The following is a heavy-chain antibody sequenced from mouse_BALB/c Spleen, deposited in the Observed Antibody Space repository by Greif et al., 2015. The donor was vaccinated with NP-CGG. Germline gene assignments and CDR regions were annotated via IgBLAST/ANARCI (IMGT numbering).Heavy chain of an antibody. Sequence: DVKLVESGGGLVKPGGSLKLSCAASGFAFSSYDMSWVRQTPEKRLEWVAYISSGGGSTYYPDTVKGRFTISRDHAKNTLYLQMSSLKSEDTAMYYCARRYGPFAYWCQGTLVTVSS. D-gene: IGHD2-10*02. V-gene: IGHV5-12-1*01. CDR3: ARRYGPFAY. J-gene: IGHJ3*01. CDR1: GFAFSSYD. CDR2: ISSGGGST.